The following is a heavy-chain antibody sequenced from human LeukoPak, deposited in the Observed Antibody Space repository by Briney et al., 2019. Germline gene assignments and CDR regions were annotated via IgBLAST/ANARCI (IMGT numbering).Heavy chain of an antibody. CDR3: AKDRAKIGNYWLGAFDI. J-gene: IGHJ3*02. D-gene: IGHD2-8*02. CDR2: ISGSGGST. Sequence: PGGSLRLSCAASGFTFSSYAMSWVRQAPGKGLEWVSAISGSGGSTYYADSVKGRFTISRDNSKNTLYLQMNSLRAEDTAVYYCAKDRAKIGNYWLGAFDIWGQGTMVTVSS. V-gene: IGHV3-23*01. CDR1: GFTFSSYA.